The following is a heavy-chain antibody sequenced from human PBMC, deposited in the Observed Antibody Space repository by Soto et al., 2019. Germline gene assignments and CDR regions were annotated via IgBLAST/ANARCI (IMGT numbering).Heavy chain of an antibody. D-gene: IGHD6-19*01. CDR3: ATYGSGWSIDY. CDR2: IKSKTDGGTT. CDR1: GFTFSNAW. V-gene: IGHV3-15*07. Sequence: GGSLRLSCAASGFTFSNAWMNWVRQVPGKGLEWVGCIKSKTDGGTTDYAAPVKGRFTMSRDDSKNTLYLQMHSLKTEDTAVYYCATYGSGWSIDYWGQGTLVTVSS. J-gene: IGHJ4*02.